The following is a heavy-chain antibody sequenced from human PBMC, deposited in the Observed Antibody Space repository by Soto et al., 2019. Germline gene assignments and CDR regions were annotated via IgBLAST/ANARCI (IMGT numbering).Heavy chain of an antibody. Sequence: EVQLVESGGGLVEPDGSLRLSCAASGFTFSRYDLHWVRQRSGQGLEWVTSIGIAGDTYYADSVEGRFTIARENAQDSLYLQMNSLRDGVTAVYYCTRGGLRGAGWFFDLWGQGTRVTVSS. CDR2: IGIAGDT. CDR3: TRGGLRGAGWFFDL. V-gene: IGHV3-13*01. CDR1: GFTFSRYD. J-gene: IGHJ4*02. D-gene: IGHD4-17*01.